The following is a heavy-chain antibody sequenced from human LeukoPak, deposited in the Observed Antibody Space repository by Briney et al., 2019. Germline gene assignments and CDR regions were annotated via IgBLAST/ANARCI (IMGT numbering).Heavy chain of an antibody. Sequence: GGSLRLSCAASGFTFSNYWMHWVRQAPGKGLEGVSRINSDGSSTSYADSVKGRFTISRDNAKNTLYLQMNSLRAEDTAVYYCAKDPRRISMIVVIRRGYYMDVWGKGTTVTISS. CDR3: AKDPRRISMIVVIRRGYYMDV. CDR2: INSDGSST. CDR1: GFTFSNYW. J-gene: IGHJ6*03. D-gene: IGHD3-22*01. V-gene: IGHV3-74*01.